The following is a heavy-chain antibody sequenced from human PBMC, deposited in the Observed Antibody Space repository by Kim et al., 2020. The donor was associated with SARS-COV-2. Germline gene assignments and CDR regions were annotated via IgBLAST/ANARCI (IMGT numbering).Heavy chain of an antibody. CDR2: IYYSGST. V-gene: IGHV4-59*01. D-gene: IGHD4-17*01. CDR3: ASEPSTYGMIDY. CDR1: GGSISSYY. Sequence: SETLSLTCTVSGGSISSYYWSWIRQPPGKGLEWIGYIYYSGSTNYNPSLKSRVTISVDTSKNQFSLKLSSVTAADTAVYYCASEPSTYGMIDYWGQGTLVTVSS. J-gene: IGHJ4*02.